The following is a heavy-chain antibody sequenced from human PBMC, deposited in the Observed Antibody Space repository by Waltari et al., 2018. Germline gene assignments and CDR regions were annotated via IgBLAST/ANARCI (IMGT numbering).Heavy chain of an antibody. CDR2: MNPNSGNT. D-gene: IGHD2-2*01. CDR3: ARGVIVVVPAAMSYWFDP. CDR1: GYTFTSYD. J-gene: IGHJ5*02. V-gene: IGHV1-8*01. Sequence: QVQLVQSGAEVKKPGASVKVSCKASGYTFTSYDLNWVRQATGQGLEWMGWMNPNSGNTGYAQKFQGRVTMTRNTSISTAYMELSSLRSEDTAVYYCARGVIVVVPAAMSYWFDPWGQGTLVTVSS.